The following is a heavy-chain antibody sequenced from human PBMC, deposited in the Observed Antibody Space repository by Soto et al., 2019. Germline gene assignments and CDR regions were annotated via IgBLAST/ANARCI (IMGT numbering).Heavy chain of an antibody. CDR1: GGSFSSYY. Sequence: SETLSLTCAVYGGSFSSYYWSWIRQPPGKGLEWIGYIYYSGSTNYNPSLKSRVTISVDTSKNQFSLKLSSVTAADTAVYYCARHRIAVGLTAFDIWGQGTMVTVSS. CDR3: ARHRIAVGLTAFDI. D-gene: IGHD6-19*01. V-gene: IGHV4-59*08. J-gene: IGHJ3*02. CDR2: IYYSGST.